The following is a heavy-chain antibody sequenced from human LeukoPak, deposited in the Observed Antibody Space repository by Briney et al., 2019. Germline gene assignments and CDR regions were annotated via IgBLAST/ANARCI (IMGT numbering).Heavy chain of an antibody. V-gene: IGHV4-39*07. CDR1: GGSINTGDYY. Sequence: SETLSLTCTVSGGSINTGDYYWTWIRQPPGKGLEWIGSLFYTGNTYYNPSLKTRVTISIDTSKNQFSLKLTSVTAADTAVYYCARENIVSTGDFDYWGQGTLVTVSS. J-gene: IGHJ4*02. CDR2: LFYTGNT. D-gene: IGHD5/OR15-5a*01. CDR3: ARENIVSTGDFDY.